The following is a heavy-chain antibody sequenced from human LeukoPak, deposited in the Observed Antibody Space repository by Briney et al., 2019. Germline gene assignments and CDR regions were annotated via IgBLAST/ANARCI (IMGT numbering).Heavy chain of an antibody. J-gene: IGHJ4*02. CDR3: ARSLSSNSFTFDY. V-gene: IGHV3-23*01. CDR1: GFTFSSYA. D-gene: IGHD6-13*01. Sequence: GGSLRLSCAASGFTFSSYAMSWVRQAPGKGLEWVSAISGSGGSTYYADSVKGRFTISRDNAKNSLYLQMNSLRAEDTAVYYCARSLSSNSFTFDYWGQGTLVPVSS. CDR2: ISGSGGST.